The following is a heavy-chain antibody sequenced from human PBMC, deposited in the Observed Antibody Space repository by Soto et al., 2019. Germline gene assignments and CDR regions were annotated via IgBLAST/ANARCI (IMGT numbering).Heavy chain of an antibody. D-gene: IGHD6-19*01. CDR1: GFAFSSYG. CDR2: IWYDGSKK. J-gene: IGHJ4*02. Sequence: VQLVESGGGVVQPGGSLTLSCATSGFAFSSYGMHWVRQAPGKGLEWVAVIWYDGSKKLYVDSVKGRFTISRDDSKNTLYLQMHSLRAEDTAVYYCAREDSSGWYSPYWGQGTLVTVSS. V-gene: IGHV3-33*01. CDR3: AREDSSGWYSPY.